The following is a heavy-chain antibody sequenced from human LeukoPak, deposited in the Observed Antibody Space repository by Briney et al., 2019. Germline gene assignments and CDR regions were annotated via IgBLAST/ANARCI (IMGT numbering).Heavy chain of an antibody. V-gene: IGHV3-23*01. Sequence: GGSLRLSCAASGFIFSSYAMSWVRQAPGKGLEWVSAISGGGDNTYYAASVKGRFTTTRDNSKNTLYLQMNSLRAEDTALYYCATPRSSYYYYGMDVWGQGTTVIVS. CDR1: GFIFSSYA. J-gene: IGHJ6*02. CDR2: ISGGGDNT. CDR3: ATPRSSYYYYGMDV.